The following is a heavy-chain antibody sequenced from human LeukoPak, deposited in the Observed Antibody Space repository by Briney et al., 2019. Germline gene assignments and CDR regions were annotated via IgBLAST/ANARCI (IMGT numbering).Heavy chain of an antibody. CDR2: IYNSENT. V-gene: IGHV4-4*09. D-gene: IGHD6-19*01. CDR3: ARFHSGPSGWYVLWYFDL. Sequence: SETLSLTCSVSGGSVTSYYWSWIRQPPGKGLEWIGYIYNSENTKYNSSLESRVTMSEDTSKNQVFLKLSSVTAADTAVYYCARFHSGPSGWYVLWYFDLWGRGTLVTVSS. CDR1: GGSVTSYY. J-gene: IGHJ2*01.